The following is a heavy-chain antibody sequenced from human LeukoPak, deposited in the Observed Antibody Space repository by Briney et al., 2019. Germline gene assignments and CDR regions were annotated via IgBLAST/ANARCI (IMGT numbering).Heavy chain of an antibody. CDR1: GGSFSGYY. V-gene: IGHV4-34*01. D-gene: IGHD5-18*01. CDR2: INHSGST. CDR3: ARHRGPGVQLWLICDY. J-gene: IGHJ4*02. Sequence: PSETLSLTCAVYGGSFSGYYWSWIRQPPGKGLEWIGEINHSGSTNYNPSLKSRVTISVDTSKNQFSLKLSSVTAADTAVYYCARHRGPGVQLWLICDYWGQGTLVTVSS.